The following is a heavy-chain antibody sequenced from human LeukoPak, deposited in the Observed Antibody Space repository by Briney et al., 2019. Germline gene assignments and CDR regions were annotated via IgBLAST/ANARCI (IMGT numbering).Heavy chain of an antibody. Sequence: GGSLRLSCAASGFTFSSYWMCWVRQAPGKGLEWVANIKQDGSEKYYVDSVKGRFTISRDNAKNSLYLQMNSLRAEDTAVYYCARDGVMVVAAGYYYYYGMDVWGQGTTVTVSS. D-gene: IGHD2-15*01. CDR1: GFTFSSYW. V-gene: IGHV3-7*01. CDR2: IKQDGSEK. CDR3: ARDGVMVVAAGYYYYYGMDV. J-gene: IGHJ6*02.